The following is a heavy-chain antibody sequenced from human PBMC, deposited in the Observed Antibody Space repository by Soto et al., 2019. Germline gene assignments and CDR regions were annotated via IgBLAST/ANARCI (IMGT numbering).Heavy chain of an antibody. D-gene: IGHD1-1*01. V-gene: IGHV3-33*05. CDR3: ARRWNYYLDL. CDR2: ISYDGSD. J-gene: IGHJ4*02. CDR1: GFPFREFG. Sequence: QMQLVESGGGVVQPGRSLRLSCVASGFPFREFGMHWVRQAPGKGLEWVALISYDGSDYVDSVKGRFTISRDDSRDTLFLHMDNLRPDDTGVYYCARRWNYYLDLWGQGTLVAVSS.